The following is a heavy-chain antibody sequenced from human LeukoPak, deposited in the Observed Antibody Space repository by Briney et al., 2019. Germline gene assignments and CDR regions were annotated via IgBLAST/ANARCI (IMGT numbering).Heavy chain of an antibody. CDR1: GGTFSSYA. CDR2: ISAYNGNT. D-gene: IGHD1-7*01. V-gene: IGHV1-18*01. J-gene: IGHJ4*02. CDR3: ARDQVTGTTSDY. Sequence: ASVKVSCKASGGTFSSYAISWVRQAPGQGLEWMGWISAYNGNTNYAQKLQGRVTMTTDTSTSTAYMELRSLRSDDTAVYYCARDQVTGTTSDYWGQGTLVTVSS.